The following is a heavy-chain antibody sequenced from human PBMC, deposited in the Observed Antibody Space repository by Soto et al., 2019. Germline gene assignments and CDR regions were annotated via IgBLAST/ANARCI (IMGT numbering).Heavy chain of an antibody. CDR2: VSSDGSIT. CDR1: GFTFSHHG. Sequence: QVQLVESGGGVVQPGRSLRLSCAASGFTFSHHGMHWVRQAPGTGLEWLTVVSSDGSITYDADSVRGRFAISRDNSKNTLYLQMNSLRTEDTAVYYCAKESDYYSNSKWSFDSWGQGILVTVSS. J-gene: IGHJ4*02. D-gene: IGHD2-21*01. V-gene: IGHV3-30*18. CDR3: AKESDYYSNSKWSFDS.